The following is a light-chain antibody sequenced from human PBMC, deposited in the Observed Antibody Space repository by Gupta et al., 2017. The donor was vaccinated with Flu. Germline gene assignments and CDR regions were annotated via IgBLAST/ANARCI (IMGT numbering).Light chain of an antibody. V-gene: IGKV3-20*01. CDR2: GAS. J-gene: IGKJ4*01. CDR3: QHYGSSRLT. Sequence: GERAPFSCRASQSVSSTYLAWYQHKPGQAPRLLIYGASSRATGIPDRFSGSGSGTDFTLTISRLEPEDFAVYFCQHYGSSRLTFGGGTKVEIK. CDR1: QSVSSTY.